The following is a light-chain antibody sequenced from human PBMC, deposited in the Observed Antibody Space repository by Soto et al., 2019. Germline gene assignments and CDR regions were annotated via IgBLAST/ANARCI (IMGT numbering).Light chain of an antibody. CDR2: DVS. V-gene: IGLV2-14*01. Sequence: QSALTQPASVSGSPGQSITISCTGTSRDVGGYNYVSWFQQHPGKVPKLMIYDVSTRPSGVSNRFSGSKSGNTASLTISGLQAEDEADYYCSSHTISTTLVFGGGTQLTVL. CDR3: SSHTISTTLV. CDR1: SRDVGGYNY. J-gene: IGLJ2*01.